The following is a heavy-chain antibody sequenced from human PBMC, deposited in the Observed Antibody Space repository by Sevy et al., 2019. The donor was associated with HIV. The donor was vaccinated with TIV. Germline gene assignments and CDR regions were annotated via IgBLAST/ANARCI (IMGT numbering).Heavy chain of an antibody. D-gene: IGHD6-19*01. Sequence: SETLSLTCTVSGGSISSYYWSWIRQPPGKGLEWIGYIYYSGSTNYNPSLKSRVTISVDKSKNQCSLKLTSVTAADTAVYYCSRDPGIAVAGEYYFDYWGQGTLVTVSS. V-gene: IGHV4-59*13. CDR3: SRDPGIAVAGEYYFDY. J-gene: IGHJ4*02. CDR2: IYYSGST. CDR1: GGSISSYY.